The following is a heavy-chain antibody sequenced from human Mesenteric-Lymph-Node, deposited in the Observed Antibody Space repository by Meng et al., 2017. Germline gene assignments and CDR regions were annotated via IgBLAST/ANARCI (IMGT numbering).Heavy chain of an antibody. CDR3: ARVGYYDSSGYYYYYGMDV. Sequence: SETLSLTCTVSGGSISSSSYYWGWIRQPPGKGLEWIGNIYYSGSTYYNPSLKSRVTISVDTSKNQFSLKLSSVTAADTAVYYCARVGYYDSSGYYYYYGMDVWGQGTTVTVSS. CDR2: IYYSGST. V-gene: IGHV4-39*07. D-gene: IGHD3-22*01. J-gene: IGHJ6*02. CDR1: GGSISSSSYY.